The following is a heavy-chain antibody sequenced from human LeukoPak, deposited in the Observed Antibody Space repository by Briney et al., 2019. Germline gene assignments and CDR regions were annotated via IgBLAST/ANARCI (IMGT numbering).Heavy chain of an antibody. V-gene: IGHV4-34*01. D-gene: IGHD3-3*01. CDR1: GGSFSGYY. J-gene: IGHJ4*02. CDR2: INHSGST. Sequence: SETLSLTCAVYGGSFSGYYWSWIRQPPGKGLEWIGEINHSGSTNYNPSLKSRVTISLDTSKNQFSLKLSSVTAADTAVYYCARSITIFGVVKSRGQGTLVTVSS. CDR3: ARSITIFGVVKS.